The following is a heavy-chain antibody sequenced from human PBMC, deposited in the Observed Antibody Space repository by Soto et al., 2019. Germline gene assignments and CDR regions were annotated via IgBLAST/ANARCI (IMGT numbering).Heavy chain of an antibody. V-gene: IGHV4-61*08. CDR1: GASVTNDGYY. CDR3: ASAVSGYSSRAFDY. J-gene: IGHJ4*02. CDR2: ISNSGST. Sequence: QVQLQESGPGLVKPSETLSLTCTVSGASVTNDGYYWSWVRQPPGKGLEWIGYISNSGSTKYSPSIQSRITISVDMSKNQCSLKVTSMTAADTGVYFCASAVSGYSSRAFDYWGRGMLVTVSS. D-gene: IGHD6-25*01.